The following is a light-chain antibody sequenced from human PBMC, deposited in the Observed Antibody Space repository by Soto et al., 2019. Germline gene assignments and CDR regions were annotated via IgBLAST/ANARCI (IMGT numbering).Light chain of an antibody. CDR3: SSYIKTTTLYV. CDR1: RLGVGGFNS. CDR2: EVN. J-gene: IGLJ1*01. V-gene: IGLV2-14*01. Sequence: QSLLRPATSASGSNGXSVSIACTGSRLGVGGFNSVSWYPRHRAKAPDLLIYEVNNRPSGISDRFSGSKSGNTASLTTSGLQAQDEADYSCSSYIKTTTLYVFGYGNKVAVL.